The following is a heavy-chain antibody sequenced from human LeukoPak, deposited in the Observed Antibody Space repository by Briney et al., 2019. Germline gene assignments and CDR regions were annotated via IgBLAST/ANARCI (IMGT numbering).Heavy chain of an antibody. CDR1: GFTFDDYA. D-gene: IGHD6-25*01. J-gene: IGHJ4*02. Sequence: GGSLRLSCAASGFTFDDYAMHWVRQAPGKGLEWVSGISWNSGSIGYADSVKGRFTISRDNAKNSLYLQMNSLRAEDTAVYYCARASGGPYRLIHFDYWGQGTLVTVSS. CDR3: ARASGGPYRLIHFDY. V-gene: IGHV3-9*01. CDR2: ISWNSGSI.